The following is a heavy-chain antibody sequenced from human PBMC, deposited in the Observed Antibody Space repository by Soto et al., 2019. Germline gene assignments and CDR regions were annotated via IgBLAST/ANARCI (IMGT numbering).Heavy chain of an antibody. V-gene: IGHV3-11*01. J-gene: IGHJ6*03. CDR1: GFTFSDYY. CDR3: ARDRGYCSGGSCTYYYYYYMDV. Sequence: GGSLRLSCAASGFTFSDYYMSWIRQAPGKGLEWVSYISSSGSTIYYADSVKGRFTISRDNAKNSLYLQMNSLRAEDTAVYYCARDRGYCSGGSCTYYYYYYMDVWGKGTTVTVSS. D-gene: IGHD2-15*01. CDR2: ISSSGSTI.